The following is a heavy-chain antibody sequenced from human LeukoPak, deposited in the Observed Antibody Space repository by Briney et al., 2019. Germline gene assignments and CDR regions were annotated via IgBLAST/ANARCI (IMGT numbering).Heavy chain of an antibody. J-gene: IGHJ4*02. CDR1: GFTFSDYY. V-gene: IGHV3-11*04. CDR3: ARDGGSAWFFRY. Sequence: GGSLRLSCAASGFTFSDYYMSWIRQAPGKGLEWVSYISSSGNTKYYADSVKGRFTISSDNAQNSLCLQMNSVRAEDTAVYYCARDGGSAWFFRYWGQGTLVTVSS. CDR2: ISSSGNTK. D-gene: IGHD6-19*01.